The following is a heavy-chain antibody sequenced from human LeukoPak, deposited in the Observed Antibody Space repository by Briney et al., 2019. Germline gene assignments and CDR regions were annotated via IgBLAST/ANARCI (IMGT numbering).Heavy chain of an antibody. CDR2: TSAYNGNT. CDR1: GYTFTSYG. D-gene: IGHD3-3*01. Sequence: ASVKVSCKASGYTFTSYGISWVRQAPGQGLEWMGWTSAYNGNTNYAQKLQGRVTMTTDTSTSTAYMELRSLRSDDTAVYYCARHTGSLYDFWSGYIDYWGQGTLVTVSS. J-gene: IGHJ4*02. CDR3: ARHTGSLYDFWSGYIDY. V-gene: IGHV1-18*01.